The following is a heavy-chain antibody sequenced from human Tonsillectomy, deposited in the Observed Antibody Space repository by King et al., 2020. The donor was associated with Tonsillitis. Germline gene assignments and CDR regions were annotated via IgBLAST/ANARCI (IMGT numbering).Heavy chain of an antibody. J-gene: IGHJ3*02. CDR3: ARDVKPYSSSWYGALDI. V-gene: IGHV3-30-3*01. CDR2: ISYHGSNE. CDR1: EFTFSNYA. Sequence: VQLVESGGGVVQPGRSLRLSCAASEFTFSNYAFHWVRQAPGKGLEWVAVISYHGSNEYYADSVKGRFTISRDNYKNTLYLQMNSLTPDDTAVYYCARDVKPYSSSWYGALDIWGKGTMVTVSS. D-gene: IGHD6-13*01.